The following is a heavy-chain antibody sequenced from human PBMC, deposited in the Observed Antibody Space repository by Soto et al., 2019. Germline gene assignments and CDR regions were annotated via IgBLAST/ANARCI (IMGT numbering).Heavy chain of an antibody. CDR1: GYTFSSND. V-gene: IGHV1-8*01. Sequence: ASVKVSCKASGYTFSSNDINWVRQAPGQGLEWMGWMNPNSGNTDYAQKFRGRVTMTTNTSISTAYMELSSLRAEDTAVYYCARDHQYYDFWSGYQPYGMDVWGQGTTVTVS. CDR3: ARDHQYYDFWSGYQPYGMDV. D-gene: IGHD3-3*01. J-gene: IGHJ6*02. CDR2: MNPNSGNT.